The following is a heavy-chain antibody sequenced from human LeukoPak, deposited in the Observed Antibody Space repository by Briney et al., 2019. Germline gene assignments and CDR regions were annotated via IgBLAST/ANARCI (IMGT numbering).Heavy chain of an antibody. Sequence: PGRSLRLSCAASGFTFSSYGMHWVRQAPGKGLEWVAFIRYDGSNKYYADSVKGRFTISRDNSKNTLYLQMNSLRAEDTAVYYCAKAPYSGYDGTDYWGQGTLVTVSS. CDR1: GFTFSSYG. CDR3: AKAPYSGYDGTDY. D-gene: IGHD5-12*01. V-gene: IGHV3-30*02. J-gene: IGHJ4*02. CDR2: IRYDGSNK.